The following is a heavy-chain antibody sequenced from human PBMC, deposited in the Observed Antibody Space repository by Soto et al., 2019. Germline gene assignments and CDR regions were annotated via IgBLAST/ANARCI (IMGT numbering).Heavy chain of an antibody. CDR3: AKVPRPALHRGWYYFDY. J-gene: IGHJ4*02. CDR2: LSYDGSDK. D-gene: IGHD3-22*01. V-gene: IGHV3-30*18. CDR1: GFTFTSHG. Sequence: QVQLVQSGGGVVQPGGSLRLSCAASGFTFTSHGMHWVRQAPGKGLEWVAVLSYDGSDKNYADSVKGRFTISRDNSKNTLYLEMNSLRAEDTAVYYCAKVPRPALHRGWYYFDYWGQGTLVTVSS.